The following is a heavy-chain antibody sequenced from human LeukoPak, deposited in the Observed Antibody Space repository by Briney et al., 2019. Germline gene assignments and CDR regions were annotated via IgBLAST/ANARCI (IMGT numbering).Heavy chain of an antibody. CDR2: ISAYNGNT. D-gene: IGHD6-13*01. J-gene: IGHJ3*02. CDR3: ARVEAAAGFDAFDI. CDR1: GYTFTSYG. V-gene: IGHV1-18*04. Sequence: ASVKVSCKASGYTFTSYGISWVRQAPGQGLEWMGWISAYNGNTNYAQKLQGRVTMTTDTSTSTAYMELRSLRSDDTAVYYCARVEAAAGFDAFDIWGQGTMVTASS.